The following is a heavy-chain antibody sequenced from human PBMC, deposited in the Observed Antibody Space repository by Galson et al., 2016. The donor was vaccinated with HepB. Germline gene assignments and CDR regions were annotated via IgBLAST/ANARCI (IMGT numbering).Heavy chain of an antibody. Sequence: ETLSLTCAVYGGSLNGYYWSWIRQPPGKGLEWIGEVNHSGTTNYNPSLKSRVTISFDTSKSQLSLSPPSVSAADTAPYFWARAKRPPRSNYYAYSWLDSWGQGTLVTVSS. CDR1: GGSLNGYY. CDR2: VNHSGTT. J-gene: IGHJ5*01. V-gene: IGHV4-34*01. CDR3: ARAKRPPRSNYYAYSWLDS. D-gene: IGHD3-3*01.